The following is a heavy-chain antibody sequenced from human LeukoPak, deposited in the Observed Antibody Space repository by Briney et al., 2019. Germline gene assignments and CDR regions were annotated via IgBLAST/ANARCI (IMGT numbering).Heavy chain of an antibody. V-gene: IGHV3-30-3*01. D-gene: IGHD6-19*01. CDR1: GFTFSSYA. CDR3: AKDTSQWLVQFGY. Sequence: GGSLRLSCAASGFTFSSYAMHWVRQAPGKGLEWVAVISYDGSNKYYADSVKGRFTISRDNSKNTLYLQMNSLRAEDTAVYYCAKDTSQWLVQFGYWGQGTLVTVSS. CDR2: ISYDGSNK. J-gene: IGHJ4*02.